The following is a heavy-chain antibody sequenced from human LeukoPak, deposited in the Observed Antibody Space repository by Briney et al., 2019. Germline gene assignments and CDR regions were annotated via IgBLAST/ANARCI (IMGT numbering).Heavy chain of an antibody. Sequence: ASAKVSCKASGYTFTDYYMHWVRQAPGQGLEWMGWINPYTGGTNYAQKFQGRVTMTRDTSISTAYMDLSRLKSDDTAICYCAITYYYGSGTNGAFDIWGQGTMVTVSS. J-gene: IGHJ3*02. D-gene: IGHD3-10*01. CDR3: AITYYYGSGTNGAFDI. CDR2: INPYTGGT. CDR1: GYTFTDYY. V-gene: IGHV1-2*02.